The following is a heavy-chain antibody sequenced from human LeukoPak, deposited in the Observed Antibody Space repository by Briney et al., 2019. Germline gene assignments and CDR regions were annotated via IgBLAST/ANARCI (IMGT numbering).Heavy chain of an antibody. D-gene: IGHD3-22*01. V-gene: IGHV3-21*01. CDR1: GFTFNTYS. CDR2: ISSGSHYI. J-gene: IGHJ4*02. Sequence: PGGSLRLSCGASGFTFNTYSMSWVRQAPGKGLEWVSFISSGSHYIYYADSVKGRFTISRDNTKNSLFLQMNSLRAEDTAVYYCATHYYDSSGYYHVHSWGQGTLVTVSS. CDR3: ATHYYDSSGYYHVHS.